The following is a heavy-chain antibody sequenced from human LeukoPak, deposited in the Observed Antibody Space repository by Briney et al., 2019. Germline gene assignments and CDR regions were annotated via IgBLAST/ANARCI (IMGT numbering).Heavy chain of an antibody. CDR3: ARGRYGSGSYYKGLDV. CDR2: ISGSGGST. J-gene: IGHJ6*02. CDR1: GFTFSSYA. V-gene: IGHV3-23*01. Sequence: GGSLRLSCAASGFTFSSYAMSWVRQAPGKGLEWVSAISGSGGSTYYADSVKGRFTISRDNSKNTLYLQMGSLRAEDMAVYYCARGRYGSGSYYKGLDVWGQGTTVTASS. D-gene: IGHD3-10*01.